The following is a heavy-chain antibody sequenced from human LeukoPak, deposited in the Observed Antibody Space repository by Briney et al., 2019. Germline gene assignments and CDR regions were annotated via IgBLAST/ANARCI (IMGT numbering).Heavy chain of an antibody. V-gene: IGHV3-49*04. J-gene: IGHJ4*02. CDR1: GFTFGDYA. CDR2: IRTETYGGTT. Sequence: GGSLRLSCIASGFTFGDYAMNWVRQAPGKGLEWVGFIRTETYGGTTEYVASVKGRFTISRDDSKSIAYLQMNSLKTEDTAVYYCTRSVAGTWYYFDYWGQGTLVTVSS. CDR3: TRSVAGTWYYFDY. D-gene: IGHD6-19*01.